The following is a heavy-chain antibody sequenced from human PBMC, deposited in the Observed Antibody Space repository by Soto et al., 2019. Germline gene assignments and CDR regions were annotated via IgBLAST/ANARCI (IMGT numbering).Heavy chain of an antibody. CDR1: GGSFSGYY. D-gene: IGHD4-17*01. CDR2: INHSGST. V-gene: IGHV4-34*01. J-gene: IGHJ3*02. Sequence: SETLSLTCAVYGGSFSGYYWSWIRQPPGKGLEWIGEINHSGSTNYNPSLKSRVTISVDTSKNQFSLKLSSVTAADTAVYYCARPTTVVRDAFDIWGQGTMVTVPS. CDR3: ARPTTVVRDAFDI.